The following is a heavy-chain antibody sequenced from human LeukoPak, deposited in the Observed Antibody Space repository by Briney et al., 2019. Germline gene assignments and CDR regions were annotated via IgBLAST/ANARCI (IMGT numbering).Heavy chain of an antibody. J-gene: IGHJ4*02. CDR1: GGSFSGYY. CDR2: INHSGST. Sequence: SETLSLTCAVYGGSFSGYYWSWIRQPPGKGLEWIGEINHSGSTNYNPSLKSRVTMSVDTSKNQFSLKLSSVTAADTAVYYCARGDYYGSGSYSGYFDYWGQGTLVTVSS. V-gene: IGHV4-34*01. D-gene: IGHD3-10*01. CDR3: ARGDYYGSGSYSGYFDY.